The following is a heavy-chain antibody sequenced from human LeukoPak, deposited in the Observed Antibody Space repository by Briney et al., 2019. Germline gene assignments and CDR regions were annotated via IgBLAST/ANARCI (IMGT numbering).Heavy chain of an antibody. CDR3: ARDHPSPDAGDSGFFDC. J-gene: IGHJ4*02. CDR1: GFTVSSSY. D-gene: IGHD1-26*01. V-gene: IGHV3-66*01. CDR2: IYSSGST. Sequence: GGSLRLSCAASGFTVSSSYMSWVRQAPGKGLEWVSVIYSSGSTYYADSVKGRFTISRDNSKNTLYLQLNSLRVEDTAVYYCARDHPSPDAGDSGFFDCWGQGTLVTVSS.